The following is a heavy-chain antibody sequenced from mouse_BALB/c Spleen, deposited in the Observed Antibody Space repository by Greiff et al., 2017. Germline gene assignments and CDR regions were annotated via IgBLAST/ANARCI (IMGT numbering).Heavy chain of an antibody. CDR2: ISYDGSN. D-gene: IGHD1-1*01. V-gene: IGHV3-6*02. Sequence: ESGPGLVKPSQSLSLTCSVTGYSITSGYYWNWIRQFPGNKLEWMGYISYDGSNNYNPSLKNRISITRDTSKNQFFLKLNSVTTEDTATYYCARRGKNYYGSSYDYAMDYWGQGTSVTVSS. CDR1: GYSITSGYY. CDR3: ARRGKNYYGSSYDYAMDY. J-gene: IGHJ4*01.